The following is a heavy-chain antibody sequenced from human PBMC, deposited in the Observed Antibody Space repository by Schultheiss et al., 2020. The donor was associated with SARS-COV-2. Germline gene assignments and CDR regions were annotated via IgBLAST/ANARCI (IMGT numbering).Heavy chain of an antibody. V-gene: IGHV4-61*02. CDR2: IYTSGST. Sequence: SETLSLTCTVSGGSISSGDYYWSWIRQPAGKGLEWIGRIYTSGSTNYNPSLKSRVTISVDTSKNQFSLKLSSVTAADTAVYYCARDINLYYYYMDVWGKGTTVTVSS. D-gene: IGHD1-14*01. CDR3: ARDINLYYYYMDV. J-gene: IGHJ6*03. CDR1: GGSISSGDYY.